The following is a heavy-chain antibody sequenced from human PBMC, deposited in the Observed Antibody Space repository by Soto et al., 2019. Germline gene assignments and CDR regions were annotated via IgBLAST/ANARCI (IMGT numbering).Heavy chain of an antibody. D-gene: IGHD1-1*01. V-gene: IGHV3-53*01. J-gene: IGHJ3*02. CDR3: ATWHLQEHAYDI. CDR2: LYDLDGT. Sequence: GGSLRLSCAAFGFTVSGKKYVAWVRQAPGKGLEWVSALYDLDGTYYADSVKGRFTTSSDSSRTTVYLQMNSLRPDDTAVYSCATWHLQEHAYDIWGQGTMVTVSS. CDR1: GFTVSGKKY.